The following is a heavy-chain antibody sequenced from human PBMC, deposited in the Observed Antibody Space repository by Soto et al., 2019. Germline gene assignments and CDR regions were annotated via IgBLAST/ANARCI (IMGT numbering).Heavy chain of an antibody. V-gene: IGHV3-21*01. CDR3: TRDASRDSSARGWFDP. Sequence: LRLSCSASGFTFRSFTMNWVRQAPGKGLEWVSTISSNSAYIYYTDALRGRFTISRDNAKNSLHLQMNSLRAEDTAVYYCTRDASRDSSARGWFDPWGPGTLVTVSS. CDR1: GFTFRSFT. CDR2: ISSNSAYI. D-gene: IGHD6-13*01. J-gene: IGHJ5*02.